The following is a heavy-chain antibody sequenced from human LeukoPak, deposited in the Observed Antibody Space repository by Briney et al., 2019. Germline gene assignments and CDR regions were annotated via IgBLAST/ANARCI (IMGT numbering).Heavy chain of an antibody. CDR1: GFTFSSYG. V-gene: IGHV3-30*18. CDR2: ISYDGSNK. J-gene: IGHJ6*02. CDR3: AKEAYDSSGYYSGGYYHYGMDV. D-gene: IGHD3-22*01. Sequence: PGGSLRLSCAASGFTFSSYGMHWVRQAPGKGLEWVAVISYDGSNKYYADSVKGRFTISRDNSKNTLYLQMNSLRAEDTAVYYCAKEAYDSSGYYSGGYYHYGMDVWGQGTTVTVSS.